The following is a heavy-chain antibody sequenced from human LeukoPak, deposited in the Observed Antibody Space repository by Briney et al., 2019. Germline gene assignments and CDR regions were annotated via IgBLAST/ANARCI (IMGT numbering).Heavy chain of an antibody. CDR3: ARNLGSSSLGYFDY. CDR2: IYTSGST. J-gene: IGHJ4*02. D-gene: IGHD6-6*01. V-gene: IGHV4-61*02. Sequence: SETLSLTCTVSGGSISSGSYYWSWIWRPAGKGLEWIGRIYTSGSTNYNPSLKSRVTISVDTSKNQFSLKLSSVTAADTAVYYCARNLGSSSLGYFDYWGQGTLVTVSS. CDR1: GGSISSGSYY.